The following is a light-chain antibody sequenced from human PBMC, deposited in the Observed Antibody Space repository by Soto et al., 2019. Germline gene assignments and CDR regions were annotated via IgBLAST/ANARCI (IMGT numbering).Light chain of an antibody. CDR1: QSVSSSF. CDR3: QQYGTSPWA. Sequence: EVVFAPSPGTLCLSPGERATLSCRASQSVSSSFLAWYQQKPGQAPRLLIYGASSRVTGIPDRFSGSGSGTDFTLTITILEPEDFAVYYCQQYGTSPWAFGQGTKVDIK. CDR2: GAS. V-gene: IGKV3-20*01. J-gene: IGKJ1*01.